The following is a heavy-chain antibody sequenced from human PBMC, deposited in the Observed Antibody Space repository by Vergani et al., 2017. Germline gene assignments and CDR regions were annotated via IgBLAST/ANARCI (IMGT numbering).Heavy chain of an antibody. CDR2: ISGSGGST. CDR1: GFTFNHYA. D-gene: IGHD3-9*01. Sequence: EVQLLESGGDLVQPGGSLRLSCAASGFTFNHYAMNWVRQAPGKGLEWVSGISGSGGSTYYAGSVKGRFTISRDSSKNTLYLQMNSLSAGDTAVYYCAKDARLRYFDAHDYWGQGTLVTVSS. V-gene: IGHV3-23*01. CDR3: AKDARLRYFDAHDY. J-gene: IGHJ4*02.